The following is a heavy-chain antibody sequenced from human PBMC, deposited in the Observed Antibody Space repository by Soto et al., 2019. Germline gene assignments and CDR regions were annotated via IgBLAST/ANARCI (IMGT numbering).Heavy chain of an antibody. J-gene: IGHJ4*02. D-gene: IGHD6-19*01. CDR3: ARAWKRAVAGTN. CDR2: INHSGST. V-gene: IGHV4-34*01. CDR1: GGSFSGYY. Sequence: QVQLQQWGAGLLKPSETLSLTCAVYGGSFSGYYWSWIRQPPGKGLEWIGGINHSGSTNYNPSLKSRVTISVDTSKNQFSLKLSSVTAADTAVYYCARAWKRAVAGTNWGQGTLVTVSS.